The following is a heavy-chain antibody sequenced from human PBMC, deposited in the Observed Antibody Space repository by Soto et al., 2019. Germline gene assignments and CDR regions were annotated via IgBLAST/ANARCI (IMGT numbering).Heavy chain of an antibody. V-gene: IGHV1-8*01. CDR2: MNPNSSNT. Sequence: ASVKVSCKASGYTFTSYDINWVRQATGQGPEWVGWMNPNSSNTGSAQKFQGRVTVTRNISISTAYMELSSLTSEDTAVYYCARGRSDSSSWYWGFDYWGRGTLVTVSS. J-gene: IGHJ4*02. CDR3: ARGRSDSSSWYWGFDY. D-gene: IGHD6-13*01. CDR1: GYTFTSYD.